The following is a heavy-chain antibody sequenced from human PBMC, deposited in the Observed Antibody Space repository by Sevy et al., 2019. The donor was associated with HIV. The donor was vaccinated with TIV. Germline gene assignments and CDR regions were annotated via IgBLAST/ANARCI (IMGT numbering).Heavy chain of an antibody. CDR3: ARDRRTYYYDNSGYADY. Sequence: GGSLRLSCAASGFGFSSYWMSWVRQAPGEGLEWVANIKQDGSEKNYVDSVKGRFTISRDNAKNSLYLEMNSLRAEDAAVYFCARDRRTYYYDNSGYADYWGQGTLVTVSS. CDR2: IKQDGSEK. D-gene: IGHD3-22*01. J-gene: IGHJ4*02. V-gene: IGHV3-7*01. CDR1: GFGFSSYW.